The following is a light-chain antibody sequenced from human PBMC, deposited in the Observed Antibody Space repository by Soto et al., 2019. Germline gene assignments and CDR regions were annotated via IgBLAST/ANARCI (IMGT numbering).Light chain of an antibody. J-gene: IGKJ2*01. CDR1: QTISSNY. V-gene: IGKV3-20*01. CDR2: HAS. Sequence: EIVLTQSPGTLSLSPGERATLSCRASQTISSNYLAWYQQKPGQAPRLLIYHASSRATGIPDRFSGSGSGTDFTLTISRLEPEDFAVYYCQQYPGYTFGQGTKLEIK. CDR3: QQYPGYT.